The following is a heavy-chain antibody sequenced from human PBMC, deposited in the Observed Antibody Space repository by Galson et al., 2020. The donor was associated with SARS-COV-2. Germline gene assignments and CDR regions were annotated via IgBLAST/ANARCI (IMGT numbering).Heavy chain of an antibody. J-gene: IGHJ5*02. D-gene: IGHD3-10*01. CDR2: IHPRGST. Sequence: ASETLSLTCAVSGGSISSNKWWTWARQSPGNGLEWIGEIHPRGSTNYNPSLRSRVTISLDESNNYFSLRLRSVTAADTAVYYCARGGDWRFDPWGQGTLVTVSS. CDR3: ARGGDWRFDP. CDR1: GGSISSNKW. V-gene: IGHV4-4*02.